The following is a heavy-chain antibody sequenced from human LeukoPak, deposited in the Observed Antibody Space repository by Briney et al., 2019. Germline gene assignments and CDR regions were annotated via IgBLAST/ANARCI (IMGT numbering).Heavy chain of an antibody. CDR3: ASDVDGGYCSGGRCRDY. Sequence: SVKVSCKASGGTFSSYAISWVRQAPGQGREWMGRIIPIFGTANYAQKFQGRVTITTDESTSTAYMELSSLRPEDTAVYYCASDVDGGYCSGGRCRDYWGQGTLVTVSS. V-gene: IGHV1-69*05. CDR2: IIPIFGTA. CDR1: GGTFSSYA. J-gene: IGHJ4*02. D-gene: IGHD2-15*01.